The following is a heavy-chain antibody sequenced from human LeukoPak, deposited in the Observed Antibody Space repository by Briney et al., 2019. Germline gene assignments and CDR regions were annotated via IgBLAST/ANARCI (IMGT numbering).Heavy chain of an antibody. Sequence: ASVKVSCKASGYTFSNFAFSWVRQAPGQGLEWMGWISAYNGNTNYAQKLQGRVTMTINTSTSTAYLELRSLRSDDTAVYYCARVFPSAMVRGVDVGWFDPWGQGTLVTVSS. CDR2: ISAYNGNT. CDR1: GYTFSNFA. J-gene: IGHJ5*02. CDR3: ARVFPSAMVRGVDVGWFDP. V-gene: IGHV1-18*01. D-gene: IGHD3-10*01.